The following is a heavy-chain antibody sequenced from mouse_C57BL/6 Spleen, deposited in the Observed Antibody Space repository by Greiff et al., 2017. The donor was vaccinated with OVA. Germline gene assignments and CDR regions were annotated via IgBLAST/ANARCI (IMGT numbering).Heavy chain of an antibody. CDR3: ARKATSFFGGYDFDY. D-gene: IGHD2-14*01. Sequence: VQLQQSGAELMKPGASVKLSCKATGYTFTGYWIEWVKQRPGHGLEWIGDILPGNGSTNYNEKFKGKATFTADTSSNTAYMQLLSLTTEDSAIYYCARKATSFFGGYDFDYWGQGTTVTVSS. J-gene: IGHJ2*01. CDR1: GYTFTGYW. CDR2: ILPGNGST. V-gene: IGHV1-9*01.